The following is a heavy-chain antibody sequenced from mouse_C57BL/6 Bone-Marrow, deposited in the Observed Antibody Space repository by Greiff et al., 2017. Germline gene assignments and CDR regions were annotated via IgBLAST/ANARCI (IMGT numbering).Heavy chain of an antibody. CDR3: GRSPAYGSRWYLDV. D-gene: IGHD1-1*01. CDR1: DYTFTNYD. Sequence: VQLVESGADLVKPGASLTLSCKASDYTFTNYDIHWVRQRPEQGLEWIGWIFPGDGRTEYNERFKGKATLTTDKSSSTAYMQLSRLTSEDSAVYFCGRSPAYGSRWYLDVWGAGTTVTVSS. J-gene: IGHJ1*01. V-gene: IGHV1S56*01. CDR2: IFPGDGRT.